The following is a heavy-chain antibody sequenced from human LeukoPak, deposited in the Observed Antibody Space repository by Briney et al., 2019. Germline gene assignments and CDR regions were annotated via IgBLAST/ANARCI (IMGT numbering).Heavy chain of an antibody. CDR2: ISCDGSNK. CDR1: GFTFSSYA. CDR3: ASSIAATPGDY. Sequence: GGSLRLSCAASGFTFSSYAMHWVRQAPGKGLEWVAVISCDGSNKYYADSVKGRFTTSRDNSKNTLYLQMNSLRAEDTAVYYCASSIAATPGDYWGQGTLVTVSS. V-gene: IGHV3-30-3*01. D-gene: IGHD6-13*01. J-gene: IGHJ4*02.